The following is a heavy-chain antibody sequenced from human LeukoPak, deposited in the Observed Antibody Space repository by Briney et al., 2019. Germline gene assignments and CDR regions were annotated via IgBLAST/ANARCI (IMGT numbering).Heavy chain of an antibody. Sequence: GGSLRLSCAASGFPLSSYSINWVRQAPGKGLEGVSYISSSGSAIYYVDSVKGRFTVSRDNDKNSLFLQMNSPRAEDTAVYYCVRVKGSYFDYWGQGALVTVSS. V-gene: IGHV3-48*01. J-gene: IGHJ4*02. CDR3: VRVKGSYFDY. CDR1: GFPLSSYS. CDR2: ISSSGSAI. D-gene: IGHD2-15*01.